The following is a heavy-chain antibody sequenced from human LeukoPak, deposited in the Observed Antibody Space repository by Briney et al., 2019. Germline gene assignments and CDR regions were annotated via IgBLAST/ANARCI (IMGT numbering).Heavy chain of an antibody. D-gene: IGHD6-13*01. CDR2: ISYDGSNK. CDR3: ARVEQQLGPRGPYYYYGMDV. V-gene: IGHV3-30-3*01. J-gene: IGHJ6*02. Sequence: PGGSLRLSCAASGFTFSSYAMHWVRQAPGKGLEWVAVISYDGSNKYYADSVKGRFTISRDNSKNTLYLQMNSLRAEDTAVYYCARVEQQLGPRGPYYYYGMDVWGQGTTVTVSS. CDR1: GFTFSSYA.